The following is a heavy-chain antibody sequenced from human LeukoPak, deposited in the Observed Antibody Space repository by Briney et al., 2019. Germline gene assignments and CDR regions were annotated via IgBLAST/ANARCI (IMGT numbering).Heavy chain of an antibody. J-gene: IGHJ5*02. Sequence: PGGSLRLSCAASGFTFSSYSMNWVRQAPGKGLVRVSRINTDGSSTSYADSVKGRFTISRDNAKNTLYLQMNSLRAEDTAVYYCARQDIVVVPAHPNWFDPWGQGTLVTVSS. CDR1: GFTFSSYS. D-gene: IGHD2-2*01. CDR3: ARQDIVVVPAHPNWFDP. CDR2: INTDGSST. V-gene: IGHV3-74*01.